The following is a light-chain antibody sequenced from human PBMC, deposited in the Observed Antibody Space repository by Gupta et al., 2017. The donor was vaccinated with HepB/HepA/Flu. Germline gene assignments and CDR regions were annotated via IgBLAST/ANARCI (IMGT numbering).Light chain of an antibody. J-gene: IGLJ2*01. CDR2: EVS. CDR1: SSDVGSYNL. Sequence: SAPTQPASVAGAPGPSITISCTGTSSDVGSYNLVSWYQQHPGKAPKLMIYEVSKRPSGVSNRFSGSKSGNTASLTISGLQAEDEADYYCCSYAGSSTYVVFGGGTKLTVL. CDR3: CSYAGSSTYVV. V-gene: IGLV2-23*02.